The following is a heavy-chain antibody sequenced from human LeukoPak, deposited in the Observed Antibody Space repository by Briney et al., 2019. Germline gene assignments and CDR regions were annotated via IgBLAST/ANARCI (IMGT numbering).Heavy chain of an antibody. Sequence: SVKVSCKASGYTFTSYGISWVRQAPGQGLEWMGWISTYNADTDYAQNLQGRVTMTTDTSTSTAYMELRSLRSDDTAVYYCARDPGQYYDILTGYYTPYYFDYWGQGTLVTVSS. D-gene: IGHD3-9*01. CDR1: GYTFTSYG. V-gene: IGHV1-18*01. CDR3: ARDPGQYYDILTGYYTPYYFDY. CDR2: ISTYNADT. J-gene: IGHJ4*02.